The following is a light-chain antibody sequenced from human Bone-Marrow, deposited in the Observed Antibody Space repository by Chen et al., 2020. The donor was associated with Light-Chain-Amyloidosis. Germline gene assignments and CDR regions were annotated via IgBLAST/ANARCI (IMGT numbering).Light chain of an antibody. CDR3: QVWDRSSDRPV. CDR1: HIGSTS. Sequence: SYVLTQPSSVAAAPGQTATIAWGGNHIGSTSVHWYQQPPGQAPLLVVYDDSARPSGIPERLSGSNSGNTATLTSSRVEAGDEADYYCQVWDRSSDRPVFGGGTKLTVL. CDR2: DDS. V-gene: IGLV3-21*02. J-gene: IGLJ3*02.